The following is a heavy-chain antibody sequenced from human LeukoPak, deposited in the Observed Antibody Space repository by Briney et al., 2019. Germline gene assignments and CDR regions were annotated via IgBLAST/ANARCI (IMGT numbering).Heavy chain of an antibody. CDR1: GFTFSNYY. V-gene: IGHV3-11*01. D-gene: IGHD3-22*01. CDR2: ISSSATNI. J-gene: IGHJ1*01. Sequence: GGSLRLSCAASGFTFSNYYMSWIRQAPGKGLEWTSYISSSATNIQYADSVKGRFTISRDNAKNSLYLQMNSLRAEDTAVYYCARVDFYYDSNGYVGGYFYHWGQGTLVTVSS. CDR3: ARVDFYYDSNGYVGGYFYH.